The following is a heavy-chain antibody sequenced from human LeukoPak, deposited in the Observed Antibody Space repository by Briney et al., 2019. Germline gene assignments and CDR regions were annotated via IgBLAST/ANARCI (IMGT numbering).Heavy chain of an antibody. J-gene: IGHJ4*02. CDR1: GDSISSGSYF. V-gene: IGHV4-39*01. CDR3: ARHLRGEQSYGSGSYYKIPYYFDF. D-gene: IGHD3-10*01. Sequence: PSETLSLTCTVSGDSISSGSYFWGWLRQPPGKGLEWFGSVYYSGSTYSTPSLKSRVTISVDTSKNHFSLKLSSVTAADTAVYYCARHLRGEQSYGSGSYYKIPYYFDFWGQGTLVTVSS. CDR2: VYYSGST.